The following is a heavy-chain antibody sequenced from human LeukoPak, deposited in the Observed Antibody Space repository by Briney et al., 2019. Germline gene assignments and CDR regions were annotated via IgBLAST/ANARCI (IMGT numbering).Heavy chain of an antibody. J-gene: IGHJ4*02. Sequence: SETLSLTCTVSGTSINDYYWSWIQQPPGKRLEWIGYIYFSGHTNYSPPLKSRVTMSLDAPRDHFSLQLNSVTAADTAVYYCARGHGYSGHALAYWGQGILVNVSS. CDR2: IYFSGHT. D-gene: IGHD5-12*01. CDR1: GTSINDYY. CDR3: ARGHGYSGHALAY. V-gene: IGHV4-59*01.